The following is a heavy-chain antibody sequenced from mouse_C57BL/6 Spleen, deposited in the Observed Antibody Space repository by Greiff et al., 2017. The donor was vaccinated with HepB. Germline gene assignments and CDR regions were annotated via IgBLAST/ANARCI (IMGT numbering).Heavy chain of an antibody. D-gene: IGHD2-4*01. CDR2: ISSGSSTS. J-gene: IGHJ3*01. Sequence: EVQVVESGGGLVKPGGSLKLSCAASGFTFSDYGMHWVRQAPEKGLEWVAYISSGSSTSYYADTVKGRFTISRDNAKNTLFLQMTSLRSEDTAMYYCAGGDYDGAWFAYWGQGTLVTVSA. CDR3: AGGDYDGAWFAY. V-gene: IGHV5-17*01. CDR1: GFTFSDYG.